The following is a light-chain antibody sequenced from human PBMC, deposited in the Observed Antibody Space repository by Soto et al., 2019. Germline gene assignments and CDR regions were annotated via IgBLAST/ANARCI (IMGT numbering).Light chain of an antibody. J-gene: IGKJ2*01. CDR3: KQRSNWPHPYT. V-gene: IGKV3-11*01. CDR2: DAS. Sequence: EIVLTQSPATLSLSPGERATLSCRASQSVSSYLSWYQQKPGQAPRLLIYDASNSATGIPARFSGSGSGTDFTLTISRLEPEDFAVYYCKQRSNWPHPYTFGKGTKLEIK. CDR1: QSVSSY.